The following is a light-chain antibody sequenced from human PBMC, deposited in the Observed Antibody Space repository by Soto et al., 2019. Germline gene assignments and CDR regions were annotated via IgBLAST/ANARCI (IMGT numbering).Light chain of an antibody. J-gene: IGKJ5*01. CDR1: QFFSTSY. Sequence: EIVLTQSPGTLSLSPGESATLSCRASQFFSTSYLAWYQQKLGQAPRLLIYGVSSRATGIPDRFSGSGSGTDFTLTITSLEPEDFAVYYCQHYGRSPPFTFGPGTRLEI. CDR2: GVS. V-gene: IGKV3-20*01. CDR3: QHYGRSPPFT.